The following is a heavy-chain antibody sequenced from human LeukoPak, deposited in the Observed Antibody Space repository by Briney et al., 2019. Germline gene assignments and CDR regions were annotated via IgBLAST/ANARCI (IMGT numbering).Heavy chain of an antibody. J-gene: IGHJ4*02. D-gene: IGHD2-2*01. CDR1: GYRFISYW. CDR2: IYPGDSDT. Sequence: GESLKISCKTSGYRFISYWIGWVRQMPGKGLEWMGIIYPGDSDTRYSPSFQGQVTISVDTSITTAYLQWSSLKASDTAMYYCARHPSYCSSTSCYPDYWGQGTLVTVSS. CDR3: ARHPSYCSSTSCYPDY. V-gene: IGHV5-51*01.